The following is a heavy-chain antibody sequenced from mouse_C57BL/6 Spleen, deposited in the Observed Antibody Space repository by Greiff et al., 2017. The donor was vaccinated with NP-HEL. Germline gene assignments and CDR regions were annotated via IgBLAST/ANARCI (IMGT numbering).Heavy chain of an antibody. J-gene: IGHJ4*01. V-gene: IGHV5-4*01. CDR3: ARDDDSYAMDY. D-gene: IGHD2-12*01. CDR1: GFTFSSYA. CDR2: ISDGGSYT. Sequence: EVQRVESGGGLVKPGGSLKLSCAASGFTFSSYAKSWVRQTPEKRLEWVATISDGGSYTYYPDNVKGRFTISRDNAKNNLYLQMSHLKSEDTAMYYCARDDDSYAMDYWGQGTSVTVSS.